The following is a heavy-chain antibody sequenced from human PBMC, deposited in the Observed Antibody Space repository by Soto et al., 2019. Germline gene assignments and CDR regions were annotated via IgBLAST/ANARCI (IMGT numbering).Heavy chain of an antibody. J-gene: IGHJ5*02. CDR2: IYYSGST. Sequence: SDTLSLTGNDSSVSIRSYKSLLIRPTTGKGLNCIGYIYYSGSTNYNPSLKSRVTISVDTSKNQFSLKLSSVTAADTAVYYCARGSRHPSTLGRRDGYNWKVTNWFGPWGQGKLV. CDR1: SVSIRSYK. D-gene: IGHD1-1*01. V-gene: IGHV4-59*12. CDR3: ARGSRHPSTLGRRDGYNWKVTNWFGP.